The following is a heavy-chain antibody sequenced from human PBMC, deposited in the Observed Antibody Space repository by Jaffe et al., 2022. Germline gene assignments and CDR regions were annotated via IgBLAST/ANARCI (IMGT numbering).Heavy chain of an antibody. CDR2: IKQDGSEK. D-gene: IGHD3-9*01. CDR1: GFTFSSYW. Sequence: EVQLVESGGGLVQPGGSLRLSCAASGFTFSSYWMSWVRQAPGKGLEWVANIKQDGSEKYYVDSVKGRFTISRDNAKNSLYLQMNSLRAEDTAVYYCARGQLRYFDWFAKLDAFDIWGQGTMVTVSS. V-gene: IGHV3-7*01. CDR3: ARGQLRYFDWFAKLDAFDI. J-gene: IGHJ3*02.